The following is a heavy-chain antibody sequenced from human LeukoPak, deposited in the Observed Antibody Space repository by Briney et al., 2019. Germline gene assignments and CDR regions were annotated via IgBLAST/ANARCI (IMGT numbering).Heavy chain of an antibody. CDR1: GGSISSYY. J-gene: IGHJ4*02. V-gene: IGHV4-59*01. Sequence: QPSETLSLTCTVSGGSISSYYWSWIRQPPGRGLEWIGYIYYSGSTNYNPSLKSQVTISIDTSKSQFSLKLRSVTAADTAVYYCARVSPYSSSWYYFDYWGQGTLVTVSS. CDR3: ARVSPYSSSWYYFDY. CDR2: IYYSGST. D-gene: IGHD6-13*01.